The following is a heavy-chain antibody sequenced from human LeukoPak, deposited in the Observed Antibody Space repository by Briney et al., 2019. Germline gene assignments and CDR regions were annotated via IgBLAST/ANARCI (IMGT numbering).Heavy chain of an antibody. CDR2: INPNSGGT. Sequence: ASVKVSCKASGYTFTDYYMHWVRQAPGQGLEWMGWINPNSGGTNYAQKFQGRVTMTRDMSTSTVYMELSSLRSEDTAVYYCAREPANYDFWSGYYSASYFDYWGQGTLVTVSS. CDR1: GYTFTDYY. J-gene: IGHJ4*02. V-gene: IGHV1-2*02. CDR3: AREPANYDFWSGYYSASYFDY. D-gene: IGHD3-3*01.